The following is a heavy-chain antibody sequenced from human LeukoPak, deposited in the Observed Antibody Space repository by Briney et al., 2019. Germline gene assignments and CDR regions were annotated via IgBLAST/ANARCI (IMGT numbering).Heavy chain of an antibody. J-gene: IGHJ4*02. Sequence: GGSLRLSCAASGFTFSSYAMSWVRQAPGKGLEWVSAISGSGGGTYYADSVKGRFTISRDNSKNTLYLQMNSLRAEDTAVYYCAKDWRIAVAGRVGYYFDYWGQGTLVTVSS. CDR2: ISGSGGGT. CDR1: GFTFSSYA. D-gene: IGHD6-19*01. V-gene: IGHV3-23*01. CDR3: AKDWRIAVAGRVGYYFDY.